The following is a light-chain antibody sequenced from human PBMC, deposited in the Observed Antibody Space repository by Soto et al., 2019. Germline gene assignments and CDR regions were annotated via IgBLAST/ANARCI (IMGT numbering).Light chain of an antibody. J-gene: IGLJ1*01. CDR1: SSDVGTYNL. CDR2: EVN. CDR3: YSYAGSSTYV. Sequence: QLVLTQPASVAGSPGQSITISCTGTSSDVGTYNLVSWYQQLPDKAPKLIIHEVNKRPSGVSTRFSGSKSGNTAYLTISGLQPDDDADYHCYSYAGSSTYVFGTGTKLTVL. V-gene: IGLV2-23*02.